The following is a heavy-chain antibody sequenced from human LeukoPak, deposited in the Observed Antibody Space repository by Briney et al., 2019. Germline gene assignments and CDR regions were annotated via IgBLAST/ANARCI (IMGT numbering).Heavy chain of an antibody. CDR2: IYYSGST. V-gene: IGHV4-59*08. Sequence: PSETLSLTCTVSGGSISSYYWSWIRQPPGKGLEWIGYIYYSGSTNYNPSLKSRVTIPVDTSKNQFSLKLSSVTAADTAVYYCARSRGYSYGTTFLDYWGQGTLVTVSS. CDR3: ARSRGYSYGTTFLDY. D-gene: IGHD5-18*01. J-gene: IGHJ4*02. CDR1: GGSISSYY.